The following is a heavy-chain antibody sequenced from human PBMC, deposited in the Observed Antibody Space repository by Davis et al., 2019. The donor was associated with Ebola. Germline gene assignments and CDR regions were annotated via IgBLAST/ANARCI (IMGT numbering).Heavy chain of an antibody. J-gene: IGHJ6*02. CDR3: ARDGSGYCSSTSCYGEYYYYYGMDV. D-gene: IGHD2-2*03. CDR2: INSDGSST. V-gene: IGHV3-74*01. Sequence: GESLKIPCAAPGFTFSSYWMHWVRQAPGKGLVWVSRINSDGSSTSYADSVKGRFTISRDNSKNTLYLQMNSLSAEDTAVYYCARDGSGYCSSTSCYGEYYYYYGMDVWGQGTTVTVSS. CDR1: GFTFSSYW.